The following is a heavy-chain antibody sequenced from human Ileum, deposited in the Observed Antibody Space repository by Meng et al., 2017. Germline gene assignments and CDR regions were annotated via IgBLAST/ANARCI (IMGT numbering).Heavy chain of an antibody. CDR3: ARENSGWFF. CDR1: GDSVSSPTAS. V-gene: IGHV6-1*01. CDR2: TYYRSKWYY. J-gene: IGHJ4*02. D-gene: IGHD6-19*01. Sequence: QPSRPGRVTPSQTLVLSVVISGDSVSSPTASWNWFRQSPSRGLEWLGRTYYRSKWYYEYAVSVKSRISVNPDTSKNQFSLQLNSVTPEDTAVYFCARENSGWFFWGQGALVTVSS.